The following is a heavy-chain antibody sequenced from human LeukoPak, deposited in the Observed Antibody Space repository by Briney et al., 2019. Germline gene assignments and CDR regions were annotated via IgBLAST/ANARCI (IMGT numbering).Heavy chain of an antibody. CDR3: VRGHGGPDE. V-gene: IGHV3-74*01. CDR1: GFTFSSHW. D-gene: IGHD4-23*01. CDR2: INNDGGNA. Sequence: GGSLRLSCAASGFTFSSHWMHWVRQAPGKGLVWISRINNDGGNAVYAESGNGRFTVSRDNAKNWLYLQTNSLRVKGTVKYYSVRGHGGPDEWGQGTLVTVSS. J-gene: IGHJ4*02.